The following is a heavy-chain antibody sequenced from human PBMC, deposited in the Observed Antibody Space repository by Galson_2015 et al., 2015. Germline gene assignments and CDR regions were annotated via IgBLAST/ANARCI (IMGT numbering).Heavy chain of an antibody. J-gene: IGHJ4*02. CDR3: AKGYAYGISYYFDS. Sequence: SLRLSCAASGFTFDDYAMHWVRQAPGKGLEWVSGISWNSGSIGYADSVKGRFTISRDTAKNSLYLQMNSLRAEGTALYYCAKGYAYGISYYFDSWGPGTLVTV. CDR1: GFTFDDYA. V-gene: IGHV3-9*01. CDR2: ISWNSGSI. D-gene: IGHD5-18*01.